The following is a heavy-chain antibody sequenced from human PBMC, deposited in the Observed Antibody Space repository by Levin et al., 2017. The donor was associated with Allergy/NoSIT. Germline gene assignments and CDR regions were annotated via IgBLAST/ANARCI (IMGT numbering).Heavy chain of an antibody. CDR3: ARDPENSGGIAEYFQH. CDR1: GFTFSSYS. V-gene: IGHV3-21*01. D-gene: IGHD2-15*01. J-gene: IGHJ1*01. Sequence: GESLKISCAASGFTFSSYSMNWVRQAPGKGLEWVSSISSSSSYIYYADSVKGRFTISRDNAKNSLYLQMNSLRAEDTAVYYCARDPENSGGIAEYFQHWGQGTLVTVSS. CDR2: ISSSSSYI.